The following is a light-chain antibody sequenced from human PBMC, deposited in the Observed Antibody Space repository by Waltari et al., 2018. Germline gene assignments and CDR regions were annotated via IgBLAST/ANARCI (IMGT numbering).Light chain of an antibody. CDR1: QDISNQ. J-gene: IGKJ5*01. CDR2: DAS. V-gene: IGKV1D-12*01. Sequence: DIQMTSSPSSVSASVGDTVTIPCRASQDISNQLTWYQQKPGKAPKFLIYDASTLESGVPSRFSGSGSGTDFTLTVRSLQPEDFATYYCQETNTFPITFGQGTRLEIK. CDR3: QETNTFPIT.